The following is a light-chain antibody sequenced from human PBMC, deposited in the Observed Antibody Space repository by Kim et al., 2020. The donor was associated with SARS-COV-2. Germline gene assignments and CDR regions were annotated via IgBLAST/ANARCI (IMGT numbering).Light chain of an antibody. CDR2: RDG. Sequence: SYELTQPLSVSVALGQTARITCGGSNIGSRNVHWYQQKPGQAPVLVIYRDGNRPSGIPERFSGSNSGNTATLTISRAQAGDEADYYCQVWDSSTYIFGTGTKVTVL. V-gene: IGLV3-9*01. J-gene: IGLJ1*01. CDR1: NIGSRN. CDR3: QVWDSSTYI.